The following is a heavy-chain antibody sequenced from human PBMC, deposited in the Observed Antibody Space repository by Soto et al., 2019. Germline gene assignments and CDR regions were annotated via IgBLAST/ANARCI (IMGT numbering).Heavy chain of an antibody. CDR1: GGTFSSYA. CDR2: IIPIFGTA. Sequence: ASVKVSCKASGGTFSSYAISWVRQAPGQGLEWMGGIIPIFGTANYAQKFQGRVTITADKSTSTAYMELSSLRSEDTAVYYCASRIYYGSGSYFPPYYYYYGMDVWGQGTTVTVSS. D-gene: IGHD3-10*01. CDR3: ASRIYYGSGSYFPPYYYYYGMDV. J-gene: IGHJ6*02. V-gene: IGHV1-69*06.